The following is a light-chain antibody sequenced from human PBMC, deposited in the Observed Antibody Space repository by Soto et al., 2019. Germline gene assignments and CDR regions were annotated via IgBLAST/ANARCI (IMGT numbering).Light chain of an antibody. V-gene: IGKV3-15*01. Sequence: DIVMTQSPDSLAVSSGQTAALSCRASQSVSSNLAWYQQKPGQAPRLLIYGASTRATGIPARFSGSGSGTDFTLTISRLEPEDFAVYYCQKYNSLPLTCGGGTKVDIK. CDR2: GAS. CDR3: QKYNSLPLT. CDR1: QSVSSN. J-gene: IGKJ4*01.